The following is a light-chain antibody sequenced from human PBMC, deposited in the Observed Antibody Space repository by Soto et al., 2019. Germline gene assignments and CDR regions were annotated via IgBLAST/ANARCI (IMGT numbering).Light chain of an antibody. Sequence: EIVMTQSPATLSVSPGERATLSCRASQSVSGNLAWYQQKPGQAPRLLIYGASTRATGIPARFSGSGSGTDFTLTISILQSEDFAVYYCQQYNNWPRTFGQGTKVDIK. CDR2: GAS. J-gene: IGKJ1*01. CDR3: QQYNNWPRT. CDR1: QSVSGN. V-gene: IGKV3-15*01.